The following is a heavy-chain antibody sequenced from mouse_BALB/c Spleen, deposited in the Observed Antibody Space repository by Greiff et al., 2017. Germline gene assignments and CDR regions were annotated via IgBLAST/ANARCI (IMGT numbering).Heavy chain of an antibody. CDR3: ARSVYYGNGYFDV. CDR2: INPYNDGT. D-gene: IGHD2-1*01. V-gene: IGHV1-14*01. Sequence: EVQLQQPGSELVRPGASVKLSCKASGYTFTSYVMHWVKQKPGQGLEWIGYINPYNDGTKYNEKFKGKATLTSDKSSSTAYMELSSLTSEDSAVYYCARSVYYGNGYFDVWGAGTTVTVSS. CDR1: GYTFTSYV. J-gene: IGHJ1*01.